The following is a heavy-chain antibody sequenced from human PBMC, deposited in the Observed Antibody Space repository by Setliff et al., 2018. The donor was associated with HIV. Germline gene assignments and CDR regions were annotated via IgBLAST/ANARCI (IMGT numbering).Heavy chain of an antibody. CDR3: VRRAYHFAAFDN. CDR2: IWYDGSNE. J-gene: IGHJ4*02. CDR1: GFSLSYHG. V-gene: IGHV3-33*01. Sequence: GESLKISCAASGFSLSYHGMHWVRQAPGKGLEWVAIIWYDGSNEYYADSVKGRFTISRDNSKNTLYLQMDSLRAEDTAVYYCVRRAYHFAAFDNWGQGTLVTVSS.